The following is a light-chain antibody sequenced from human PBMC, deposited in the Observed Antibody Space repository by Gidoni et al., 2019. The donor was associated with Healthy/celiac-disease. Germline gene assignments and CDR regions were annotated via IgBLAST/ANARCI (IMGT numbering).Light chain of an antibody. V-gene: IGKV3-15*01. Sequence: ELVMTQSPATLPVSPGERATLSCRASPSVSSNLAWYQQKPGQAPRLLIYGASTRATGIPARFSGSGSGTEFTLTISSLQSEDFAVYYCQQYNNWPFTFGPGTKVDIK. CDR3: QQYNNWPFT. CDR1: PSVSSN. J-gene: IGKJ3*01. CDR2: GAS.